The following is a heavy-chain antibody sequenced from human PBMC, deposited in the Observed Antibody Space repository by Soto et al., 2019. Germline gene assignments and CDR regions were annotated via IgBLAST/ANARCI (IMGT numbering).Heavy chain of an antibody. J-gene: IGHJ3*02. Sequence: QVQLKESGPGLVKPSQTLSLTCTVSGGSISIGTSYWNWIRQHPGKGLEWIGYIYYTGTSNYNPSLKIPLRMSIDTSGNQFSLYLSSVTDADTAVYFCARARSCTSCYGGGEYDIWGQGTMVSVSS. D-gene: IGHD2-2*01. V-gene: IGHV4-31*01. CDR3: ARARSCTSCYGGGEYDI. CDR1: GGSISIGTSY. CDR2: IYYTGTS.